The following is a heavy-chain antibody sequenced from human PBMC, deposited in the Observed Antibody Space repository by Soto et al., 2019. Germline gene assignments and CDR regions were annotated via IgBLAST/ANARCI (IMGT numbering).Heavy chain of an antibody. D-gene: IGHD6-13*01. V-gene: IGHV4-4*07. J-gene: IGHJ5*02. CDR2: IYTSGST. Sequence: QVQLQESGPGLVKPSETLSLTCTVSGGSISSYYWSWIRQPAGKGLEWIGRIYTSGSTNYNPSLMSRVTISADASTNQFSLKQSSVTAADTAVYYCAADRGIAAGDWFDPWGQGTLVTVSS. CDR1: GGSISSYY. CDR3: AADRGIAAGDWFDP.